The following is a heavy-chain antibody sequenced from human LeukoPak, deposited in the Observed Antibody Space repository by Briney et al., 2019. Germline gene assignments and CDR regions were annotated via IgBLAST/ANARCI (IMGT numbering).Heavy chain of an antibody. CDR2: MNPNSGNT. J-gene: IGHJ4*02. Sequence: ASVKVSCKASGYTFTSYDINWMRQATGQGLEWMGWMNPNSGNTGYAQKFQGRVTMTRDTSTSTVYMELRSLRSDDTAVYYCARDPGIGSSSWYGGIDYWGQGTLVTVSS. CDR1: GYTFTSYD. D-gene: IGHD6-13*01. CDR3: ARDPGIGSSSWYGGIDY. V-gene: IGHV1-8*01.